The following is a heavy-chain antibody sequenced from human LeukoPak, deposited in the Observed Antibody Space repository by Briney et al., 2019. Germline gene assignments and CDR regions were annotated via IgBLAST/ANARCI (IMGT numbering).Heavy chain of an antibody. CDR2: ISSSSSYM. CDR1: GFTFSSYS. CDR3: ARDFSGSY. D-gene: IGHD3-10*01. Sequence: PGGSLRLSCAASGFTFSSYSMNWVRQAPGKGLEWVSSISSSSSYMYYADSVKGRFTISRDNAKNSLYLQMNSLRAEDTAVYYCARDFSGSYWGQGTLVTVSS. V-gene: IGHV3-21*01. J-gene: IGHJ4*02.